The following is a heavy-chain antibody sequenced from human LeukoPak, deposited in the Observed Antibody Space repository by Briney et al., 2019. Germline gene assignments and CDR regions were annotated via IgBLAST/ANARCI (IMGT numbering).Heavy chain of an antibody. V-gene: IGHV4-38-2*01. CDR1: GYSISSDYY. Sequence: SETLSLTCAVSGYSISSDYYWGWIRQPPGKGLEWIGSISHGGRTYYNPSFKSRVTKSVDTSKNEVSLKLSSVTAAVTAVYYCAGIVGNIEVFDYWGQGTLVTVSS. CDR3: AGIVGNIEVFDY. J-gene: IGHJ4*02. D-gene: IGHD1-26*01. CDR2: ISHGGRT.